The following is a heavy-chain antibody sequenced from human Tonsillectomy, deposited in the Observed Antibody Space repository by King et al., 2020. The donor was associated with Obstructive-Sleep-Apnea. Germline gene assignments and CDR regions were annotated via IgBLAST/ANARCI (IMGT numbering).Heavy chain of an antibody. CDR1: GFTFSTYS. Sequence: VQLVQSGGGVVQPGTSLRLFCAASGFTFSTYSMHWVRQAPGKGLEWVTFISFDGSIVYYADSVRGRFTISRDNSKNTLYLQMNSLSAEDTAVYYCSRETTEWDLMNAFDIWGLGTMVTVSS. CDR3: SRETTEWDLMNAFDI. V-gene: IGHV3-30*04. D-gene: IGHD4-11*01. CDR2: ISFDGSIV. J-gene: IGHJ3*02.